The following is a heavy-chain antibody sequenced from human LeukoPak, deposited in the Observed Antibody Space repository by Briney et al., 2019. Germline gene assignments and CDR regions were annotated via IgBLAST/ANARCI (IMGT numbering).Heavy chain of an antibody. V-gene: IGHV1-46*01. J-gene: IGHJ4*02. D-gene: IGHD5-18*01. Sequence: ASVKVSCKAFGYTFTSNYMHWVRQAPGQGPEWMGVISPSGGPTTYAQKFQGRVTMTRDTSISTAYMELSSLRSDDTAVYYCSKGNFRGFSYGYGPDYWGQGTLVTVSS. CDR2: ISPSGGPT. CDR3: SKGNFRGFSYGYGPDY. CDR1: GYTFTSNY.